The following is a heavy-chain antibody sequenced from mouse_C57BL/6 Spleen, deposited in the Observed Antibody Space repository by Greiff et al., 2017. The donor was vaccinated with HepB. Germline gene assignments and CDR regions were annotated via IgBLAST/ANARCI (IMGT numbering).Heavy chain of an antibody. Sequence: QVHLKQPGAELVKPGASVKLSCKASGYTFTSYWMHWVKQRPGQGLEWIGMIHPNGGSTNYNEKFKSKATLTVDKSSSTAYMQLSILTSEDSAVYYCARAEVLRLLRLQYYAMDYWGQGTSVTVSS. CDR2: IHPNGGST. J-gene: IGHJ4*01. CDR3: ARAEVLRLLRLQYYAMDY. CDR1: GYTFTSYW. D-gene: IGHD3-2*02. V-gene: IGHV1-64*01.